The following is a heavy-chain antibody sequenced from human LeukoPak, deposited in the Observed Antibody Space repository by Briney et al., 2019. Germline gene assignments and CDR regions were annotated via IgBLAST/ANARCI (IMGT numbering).Heavy chain of an antibody. V-gene: IGHV3-23*01. CDR2: ISGSGGST. CDR1: GFTFSSYA. Sequence: GGSLRLSCAASGFTFSSYAMSWVRQAPGKGLEWVSAISGSGGSTYYADSVKGRFTISRDNSKNTLYLQMNSLRAEDTAVYYCAKFSYDSSGYSYYFDYWGQGTLVTVSS. D-gene: IGHD3-22*01. J-gene: IGHJ4*02. CDR3: AKFSYDSSGYSYYFDY.